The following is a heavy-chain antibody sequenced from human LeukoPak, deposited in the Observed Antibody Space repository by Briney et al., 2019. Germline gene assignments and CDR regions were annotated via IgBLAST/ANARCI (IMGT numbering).Heavy chain of an antibody. Sequence: ASVKVSCKASGYTFTRYEINWVRQATGQGLEWMGWMNPNSGSTSYAQKFQGRVTITSNISISTGYMELSSLASEDTAVYYCARELSGSGMDVWGKGTTVTVSS. D-gene: IGHD3-10*01. V-gene: IGHV1-8*01. J-gene: IGHJ6*04. CDR2: MNPNSGST. CDR3: ARELSGSGMDV. CDR1: GYTFTRYE.